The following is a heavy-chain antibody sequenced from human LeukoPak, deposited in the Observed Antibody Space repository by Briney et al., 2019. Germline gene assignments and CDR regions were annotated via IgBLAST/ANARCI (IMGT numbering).Heavy chain of an antibody. CDR2: INPNSGGT. CDR1: GYTFTGYY. V-gene: IGHV1-2*02. CDR3: ARDVGYSSGWYYLDY. Sequence: ASVKVSCKASGYTFTGYYMHWVRQAPGQGLEWMGGINPNSGGTNYAQKFQGRVTMTRDTSISTAYMELSRLRSDDTAVYYCARDVGYSSGWYYLDYWGQGTLVTVSS. D-gene: IGHD6-19*01. J-gene: IGHJ4*02.